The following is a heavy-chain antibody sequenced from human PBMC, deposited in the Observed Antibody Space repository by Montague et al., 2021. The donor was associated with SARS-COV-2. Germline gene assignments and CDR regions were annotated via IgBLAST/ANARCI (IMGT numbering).Heavy chain of an antibody. CDR3: ARPQQQLAFDY. Sequence: SETLSLTCTVSGGSLSSSSYYWGWIRQPPGKGLEWVGSFFYSGSTYYNPSLKSRVTISVDTSTNQFSLKLSSVTAADTAVYYCARPQQQLAFDYWGQGTLVTVS. D-gene: IGHD6-13*01. V-gene: IGHV4-39*01. CDR2: FFYSGST. CDR1: GGSLSSSSYY. J-gene: IGHJ4*02.